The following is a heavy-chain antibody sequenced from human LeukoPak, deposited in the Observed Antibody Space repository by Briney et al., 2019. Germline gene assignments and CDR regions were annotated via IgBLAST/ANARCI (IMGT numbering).Heavy chain of an antibody. V-gene: IGHV3-48*03. CDR3: ASTQRGYCTNGVCKFDY. D-gene: IGHD2-8*01. CDR2: IHSTADVK. J-gene: IGHJ4*02. CDR1: GFSFKSYE. Sequence: PGGSLRLSCSVTGFSFKSYEMSWVRQAPGKGLEWLSDIHSTADVKYYADSVKGRFTISRDNAKNSLYLQMNSLRAEDTAVYYCASTQRGYCTNGVCKFDYWGQGTLVTVSS.